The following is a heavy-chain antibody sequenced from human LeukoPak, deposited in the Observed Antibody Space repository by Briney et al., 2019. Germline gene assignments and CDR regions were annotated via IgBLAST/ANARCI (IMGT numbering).Heavy chain of an antibody. V-gene: IGHV3-30*03. Sequence: GGSLRLSCAASGFSFRSYGMHWVRQAPGKGLEWVAVISSDEINEYYADSVKGRFTISRDNSKNTLYLQINSLRGEDTAVYYCARVADDYGAYYFDYWGQGTLVTVSS. CDR3: ARVADDYGAYYFDY. D-gene: IGHD4-17*01. J-gene: IGHJ4*02. CDR1: GFSFRSYG. CDR2: ISSDEINE.